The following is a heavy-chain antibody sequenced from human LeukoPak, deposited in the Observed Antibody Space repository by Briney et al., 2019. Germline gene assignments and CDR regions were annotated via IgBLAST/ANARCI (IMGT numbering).Heavy chain of an antibody. Sequence: SETLSLTCTVSGGSISSYYWSWIRQPPGKGLEWIGYIYYSGSTNYNPSLKSRVTISVDTSKNQFSLKLSSVTAADTAVYYCARGRGYCSGGSCYAFYYYYYMDVWGKGTTVTVSS. D-gene: IGHD2-15*01. CDR3: ARGRGYCSGGSCYAFYYYYYMDV. CDR1: GGSISSYY. CDR2: IYYSGST. V-gene: IGHV4-59*12. J-gene: IGHJ6*03.